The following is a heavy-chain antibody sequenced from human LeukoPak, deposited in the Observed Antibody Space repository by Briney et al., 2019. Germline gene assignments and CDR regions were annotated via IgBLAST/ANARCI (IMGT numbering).Heavy chain of an antibody. CDR2: INSDGSST. CDR3: ARVLRYFDWEYGMDV. Sequence: PGGSLRLSCAASGFTFSSYWMHWVRQAPGKGLVWVSRINSDGSSTSYADSVKGRFTISRDNAKNSLYLQMNSLRAEDTAVYYCARVLRYFDWEYGMDVWGQGTTVTVSS. CDR1: GFTFSSYW. J-gene: IGHJ6*02. D-gene: IGHD3-9*01. V-gene: IGHV3-74*01.